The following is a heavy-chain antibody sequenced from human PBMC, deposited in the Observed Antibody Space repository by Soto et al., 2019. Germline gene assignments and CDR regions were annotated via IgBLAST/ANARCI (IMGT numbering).Heavy chain of an antibody. CDR2: IYPGDSDT. V-gene: IGHV5-51*01. CDR1: GYSFTSCG. J-gene: IGHJ6*01. CDR3: ARHRPTLSGTTSGPGYGMDV. Sequence: GETLKISCKGAGYSFTSCGIGWVRQMPGKGLEWMGIIYPGDSDTRYSPSFQGQVTISADTSISTAYLQWSSLKASDTAMYYCARHRPTLSGTTSGPGYGMDVWGQGTTVTVSS. D-gene: IGHD1-7*01.